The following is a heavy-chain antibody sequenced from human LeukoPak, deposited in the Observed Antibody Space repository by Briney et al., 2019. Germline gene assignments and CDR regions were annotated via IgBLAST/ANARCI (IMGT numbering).Heavy chain of an antibody. V-gene: IGHV3-23*01. Sequence: GGSLRLSCAASGFTFSSYAMSWVRQAPGKGLEWVSAISGSGGSIYYADSVRGRFTISRDNAKNTLYLQMNSLTAEDTAVYYCARGGSPSDYWGQGTLVTVSS. CDR3: ARGGSPSDY. D-gene: IGHD3-16*01. J-gene: IGHJ4*02. CDR2: ISGSGGSI. CDR1: GFTFSSYA.